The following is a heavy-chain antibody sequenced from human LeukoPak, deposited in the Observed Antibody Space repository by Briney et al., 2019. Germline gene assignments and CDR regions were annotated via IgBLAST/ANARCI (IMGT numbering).Heavy chain of an antibody. CDR3: ARDQRYCSSSSCPWEPFDY. D-gene: IGHD2-2*01. V-gene: IGHV3-11*05. Sequence: GGSLRLSCAASGFTFSDYHMSWIRQAPGKGLEWVSYISSSSDYTNYADSVKGRFTISRDNAKKSLYLQMDSLRAEDTAVYYCARDQRYCSSSSCPWEPFDYWGQGTLVTVSS. J-gene: IGHJ4*02. CDR2: ISSSSDYT. CDR1: GFTFSDYH.